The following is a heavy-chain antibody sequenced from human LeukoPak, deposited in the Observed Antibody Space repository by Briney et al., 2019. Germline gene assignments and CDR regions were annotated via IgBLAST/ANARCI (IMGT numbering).Heavy chain of an antibody. V-gene: IGHV3-23*01. CDR3: AKVRIGAVAATLFDY. D-gene: IGHD6-19*01. Sequence: PGGSLRLSCEASGFTFRSYAMSWVRQAPGKGLEWVSGISGSGDSTYYADSVKGRFTISRDNSKNTLYLQMNSLRAEDTAVYYCAKVRIGAVAATLFDYWGQGTLVTVSS. J-gene: IGHJ4*02. CDR2: ISGSGDST. CDR1: GFTFRSYA.